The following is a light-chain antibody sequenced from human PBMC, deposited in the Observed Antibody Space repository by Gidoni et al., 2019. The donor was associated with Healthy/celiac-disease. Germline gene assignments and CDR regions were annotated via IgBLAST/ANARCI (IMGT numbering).Light chain of an antibody. CDR2: GAS. J-gene: IGKJ4*01. CDR3: QQYNNWPPS. V-gene: IGKV3-15*01. Sequence: EIVMTQSPATLSVSPGVRATLSCRASQSVSSNLAWYQQKPGQAPRLLIDGASTRATGIPARFSGRGSGTEFTLTISSLQSEDFAVYYCQQYNNWPPSFGGGTKVEIK. CDR1: QSVSSN.